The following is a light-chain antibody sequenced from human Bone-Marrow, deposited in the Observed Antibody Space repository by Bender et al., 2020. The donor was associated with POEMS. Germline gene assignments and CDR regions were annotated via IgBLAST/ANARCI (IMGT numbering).Light chain of an antibody. Sequence: SYELTQPTSVSVSPGQTARITCSGASLAKQYASWYQQKPGQAPLLIVYKDNERPSGIPERFSGSRSGTTVTLTISGVQADDEADYYCQSVDNSNSYRVFGGGTKLTVL. CDR2: KDN. J-gene: IGLJ3*02. V-gene: IGLV3-25*03. CDR3: QSVDNSNSYRV. CDR1: SLAKQY.